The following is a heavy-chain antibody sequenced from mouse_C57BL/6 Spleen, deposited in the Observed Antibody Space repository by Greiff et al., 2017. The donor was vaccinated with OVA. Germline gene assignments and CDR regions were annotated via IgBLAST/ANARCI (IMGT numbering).Heavy chain of an antibody. J-gene: IGHJ3*01. D-gene: IGHD2-5*01. CDR3: ARDYYSNPFAY. Sequence: QVQLKESGAELVKPGASVKISCKASGYAFSSYWMNWVKQRPGKGLEWIGQICPGDGDTNYNGKFKGKATLTADKSSSTAYMQLSSLTSEDSAVYFCARDYYSNPFAYWGQGTLVTVSA. CDR1: GYAFSSYW. CDR2: ICPGDGDT. V-gene: IGHV1-80*01.